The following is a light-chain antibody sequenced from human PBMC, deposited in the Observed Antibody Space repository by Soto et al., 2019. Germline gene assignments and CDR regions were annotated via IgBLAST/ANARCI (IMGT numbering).Light chain of an antibody. V-gene: IGKV3-15*01. CDR3: QQYNNWPGT. Sequence: EIVMTQSPATLSVSPGERATLSCRASQSVSSNLAWYQQKPCQAPRLLIYGASTRATGIPARFSGSGSGTEFTLTISSLQSEDFAVYYCQQYNNWPGTLGPGTKLEIK. J-gene: IGKJ2*02. CDR2: GAS. CDR1: QSVSSN.